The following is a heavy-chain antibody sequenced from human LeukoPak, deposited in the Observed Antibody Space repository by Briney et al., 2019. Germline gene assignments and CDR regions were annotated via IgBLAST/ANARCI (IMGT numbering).Heavy chain of an antibody. CDR1: GGSISSGDYY. D-gene: IGHD5-12*01. V-gene: IGHV4-30-4*01. Sequence: SQTLSLTCTVSGGSISSGDYYWSWIRQPPGKGLEWIGYIYYSGSTYYNPSLKSRVTISVDTSKNQFSLKLSSVTAADTAVYYCARINSGSPLRGGMDVWGKGTTVTVSS. CDR2: IYYSGST. CDR3: ARINSGSPLRGGMDV. J-gene: IGHJ6*04.